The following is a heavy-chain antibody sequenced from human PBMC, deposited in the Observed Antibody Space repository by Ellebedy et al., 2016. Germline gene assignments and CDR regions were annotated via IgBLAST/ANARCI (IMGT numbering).Heavy chain of an antibody. CDR3: ARDLTLSSGWYGSDY. Sequence: ASVKVSCKASGYTLTSYYIHWVRQAPGQGLEGMGIINPSGGSTNYAQKLQGRVTMTRDTSTSTAYMELRSLRSDDTAVYYCARDLTLSSGWYGSDYWGQGTLVTVSS. V-gene: IGHV1-46*04. J-gene: IGHJ4*02. CDR2: INPSGGST. CDR1: GYTLTSYY. D-gene: IGHD6-19*01.